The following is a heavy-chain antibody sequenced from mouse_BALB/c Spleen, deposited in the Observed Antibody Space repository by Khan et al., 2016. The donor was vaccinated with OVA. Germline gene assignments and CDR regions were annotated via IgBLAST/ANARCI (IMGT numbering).Heavy chain of an antibody. V-gene: IGHV1-7*01. Sequence: QVQLQQSGAELAKPGASVKMSCKASGYTFTNYWMHWVKQRPGQGLEWIGYIDPTTDYTEYNQKFKDKATLTADKSSSTAYMQLSSLTSEDSAVXFCTRHDSTYAWFGYWGQGTLVTVSA. CDR3: TRHDSTYAWFGY. D-gene: IGHD1-1*01. CDR2: IDPTTDYT. J-gene: IGHJ3*01. CDR1: GYTFTNYW.